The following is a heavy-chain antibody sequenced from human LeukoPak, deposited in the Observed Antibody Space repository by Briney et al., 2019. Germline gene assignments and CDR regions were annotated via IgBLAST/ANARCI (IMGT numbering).Heavy chain of an antibody. CDR2: TYYRSKWYN. D-gene: IGHD3-22*01. Sequence: SQTLSLTCAISGGSVSSNSAAWNWIRQSPSRGLEWLGRTYYRSKWYNDYAVSVKSRITINPDTSKNQFSLQLNSVTPEDTAVYYCAREGYYDSSGYHTAFDIWGQGTMVTVSS. J-gene: IGHJ3*02. V-gene: IGHV6-1*01. CDR1: GGSVSSNSAA. CDR3: AREGYYDSSGYHTAFDI.